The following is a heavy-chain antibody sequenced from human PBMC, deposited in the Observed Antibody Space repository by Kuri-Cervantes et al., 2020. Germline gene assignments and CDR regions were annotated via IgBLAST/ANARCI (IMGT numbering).Heavy chain of an antibody. CDR2: TRNKANSYTT. CDR1: GFTFSSYA. Sequence: LTCAASGFTFSSYAMSWVRQAPGKGLEWVGRTRNKANSYTTEYAASVKGRFTISRDDSKNSLYLQMNSLKTEDTAVYYCAREGYCSGGSCYRGAFDIWGQGTMVTVSS. J-gene: IGHJ3*02. D-gene: IGHD2-15*01. V-gene: IGHV3-72*01. CDR3: AREGYCSGGSCYRGAFDI.